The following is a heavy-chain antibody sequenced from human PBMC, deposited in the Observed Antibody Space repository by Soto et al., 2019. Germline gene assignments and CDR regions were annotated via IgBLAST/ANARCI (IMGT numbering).Heavy chain of an antibody. J-gene: IGHJ6*02. V-gene: IGHV2-5*01. CDR2: IYWNDDR. D-gene: IGHD7-27*01. CDR3: AHRPNWGINGLGT. CDR1: GFSLNTGGGG. Sequence: QITLKESGPTRVKPTQTLTLTCTLSGFSLNTGGGGVVWLRQPPGKALEWLALIYWNDDRRYSPSLKNRLTITKDTSRNQVVLTVTNVAPDDTGTYYCAHRPNWGINGLGTWGQGTTVTVSS.